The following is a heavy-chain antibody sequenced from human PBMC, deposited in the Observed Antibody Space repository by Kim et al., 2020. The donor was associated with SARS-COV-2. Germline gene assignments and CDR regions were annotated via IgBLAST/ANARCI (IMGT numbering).Heavy chain of an antibody. V-gene: IGHV4-4*07. CDR1: GGSISSYY. Sequence: SETLSLTCTVSGGSISSYYWSWIRQPAGKGLEWIGRIYTSGSTNYNPSLKSRVTMSVDTSKNQFSLKLSSVTAADTAVYYCASSLKRYSSSWYDDAFDIWGQGTMVTVSS. CDR2: IYTSGST. J-gene: IGHJ3*02. D-gene: IGHD6-13*01. CDR3: ASSLKRYSSSWYDDAFDI.